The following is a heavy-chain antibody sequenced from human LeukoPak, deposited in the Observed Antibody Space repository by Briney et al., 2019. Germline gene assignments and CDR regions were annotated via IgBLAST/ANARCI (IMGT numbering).Heavy chain of an antibody. D-gene: IGHD2-21*02. V-gene: IGHV1-2*06. Sequence: GASVKVSCKASGYTFTGYYMHWMPQAPGQGLEWVGRINPNSGGTNYAQKFQGRVTMTRDTSISTAYMELSRLRSDDTAVYYCARDPYCGGDCYLASWGQGTLVTVSS. CDR1: GYTFTGYY. CDR3: ARDPYCGGDCYLAS. CDR2: INPNSGGT. J-gene: IGHJ5*02.